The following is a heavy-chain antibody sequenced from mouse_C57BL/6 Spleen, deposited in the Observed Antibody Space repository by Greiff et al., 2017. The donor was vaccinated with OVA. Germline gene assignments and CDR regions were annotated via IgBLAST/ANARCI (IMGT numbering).Heavy chain of an antibody. Sequence: EVKLMESGGGLVKPGGSLKLSCAASGFTFSSYAMSWVRQTPEKRLEWVATISDGGSYTYYPDNVKGRFTISRDNAKNNLYLQMSHLKSEDTAMYYCARDKGYYYGSSSYAMDYWGQGTSVTVSS. D-gene: IGHD1-1*01. CDR3: ARDKGYYYGSSSYAMDY. CDR2: ISDGGSYT. V-gene: IGHV5-4*01. CDR1: GFTFSSYA. J-gene: IGHJ4*01.